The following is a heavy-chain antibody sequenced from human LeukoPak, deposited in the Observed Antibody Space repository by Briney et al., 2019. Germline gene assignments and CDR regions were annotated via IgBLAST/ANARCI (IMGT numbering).Heavy chain of an antibody. CDR2: IIPIFGTA. CDR1: GGTFSSYA. V-gene: IGHV1-69*13. J-gene: IGHJ6*03. Sequence: SVKVSCXASGGTFSSYAISWVRQAPGQGLEWMGGIIPIFGTANYAQKFQGRVTITADESTSTAYMELSSLRSEDTAVYYCARARDIVVVPAAPKTYYYYMDVWGKGTTVTVSS. CDR3: ARARDIVVVPAAPKTYYYYMDV. D-gene: IGHD2-2*01.